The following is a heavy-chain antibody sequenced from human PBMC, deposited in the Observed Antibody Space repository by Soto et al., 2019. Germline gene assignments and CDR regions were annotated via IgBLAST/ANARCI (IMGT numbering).Heavy chain of an antibody. CDR1: GYTFTSYA. Sequence: ASVKVSCKASGYTFTSYAMHWVRQAPGQRLEWMGWINAGNGNTKYSQKFQGRVTITRDTSASTAYMELSSLRSEDTAVYYCARGVIVVVPAAMTGYYYYMDVWGKGTTVTVSS. D-gene: IGHD2-2*01. CDR2: INAGNGNT. J-gene: IGHJ6*03. CDR3: ARGVIVVVPAAMTGYYYYMDV. V-gene: IGHV1-3*01.